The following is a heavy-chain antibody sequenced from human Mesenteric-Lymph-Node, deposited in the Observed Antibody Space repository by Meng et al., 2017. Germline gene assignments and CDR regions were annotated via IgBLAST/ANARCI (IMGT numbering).Heavy chain of an antibody. CDR1: GDSISSDIW. CDR3: VRSSGWVKTGFDP. CDR2: IGHSGFT. Sequence: QVQLQESGPGLVKPSGTLSLTCTVSGDSISSDIWWSWVRQSPGKGLEWIGSIGHSGFTYYTPSLKSRVTVSIDTSRNQFSLWLTSVTAADTAVYYCVRSSGWVKTGFDPWGQGTLVTVSS. V-gene: IGHV4-38-2*02. D-gene: IGHD6-19*01. J-gene: IGHJ5*02.